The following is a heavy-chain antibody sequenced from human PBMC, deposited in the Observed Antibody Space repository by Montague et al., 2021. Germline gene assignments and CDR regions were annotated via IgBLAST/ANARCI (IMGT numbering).Heavy chain of an antibody. V-gene: IGHV4-39*01. CDR2: ITYTGNT. Sequence: SETLSLTCIVSGGSISSSNYHWGWIRQPPGKGLGWIGSITYTGNTYYNPSLKSRVTMSVDASRNQFSLKLTSVTAADTAVYYCARLEIVLICWGFDYWGQGTLVTVSS. CDR1: GGSISSSNYH. D-gene: IGHD2-8*01. J-gene: IGHJ4*02. CDR3: ARLEIVLICWGFDY.